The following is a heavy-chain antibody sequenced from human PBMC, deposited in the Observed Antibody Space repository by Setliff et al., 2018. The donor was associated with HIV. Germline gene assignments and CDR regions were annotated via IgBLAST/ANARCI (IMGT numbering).Heavy chain of an antibody. CDR1: GGSISSGGYY. CDR3: ARGSRGYSYAYYYYMDV. CDR2: IYYSGST. Sequence: SETLSLTCTVSGGSISSGGYYWSWIRQHPGKGLEWIGYIYYSGSTNYNPSLKSRVTISVDTSKNQFSLKLSSVTAADTAVYYCARGSRGYSYAYYYYMDVWGKGTTVTVSS. J-gene: IGHJ6*03. V-gene: IGHV4-61*08. D-gene: IGHD5-18*01.